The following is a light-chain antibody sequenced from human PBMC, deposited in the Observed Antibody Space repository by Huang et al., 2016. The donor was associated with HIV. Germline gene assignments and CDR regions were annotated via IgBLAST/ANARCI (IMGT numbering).Light chain of an antibody. CDR3: QQSYSTPWVT. CDR2: AAS. V-gene: IGKV1-39*01. CDR1: QSISSN. Sequence: DIQMTQSPSSLSASVGDRVTITCRASQSISSNLNWYQQRPGKALKLLIYAASSLQSGVPSRFSGGGSGTDFTLIISSLQPEDFATYYCQQSYSTPWVTFGPGTKVDIK. J-gene: IGKJ3*01.